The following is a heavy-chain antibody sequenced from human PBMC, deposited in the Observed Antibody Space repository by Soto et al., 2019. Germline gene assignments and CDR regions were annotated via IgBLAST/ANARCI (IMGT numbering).Heavy chain of an antibody. CDR2: IYHSGST. J-gene: IGHJ4*02. CDR3: ASLNRRLAYFDY. V-gene: IGHV4-30-2*01. CDR1: GGSISSGGYS. Sequence: PSETLSLTCAVSGGSISSGGYSWSWIRQPPGKGLEWIGYIYHSGSTYYNPSLKSRVTISVDRSKNQFSLKLSSVTAADTAVYYCASLNRRLAYFDYWGQGTTVTVSS.